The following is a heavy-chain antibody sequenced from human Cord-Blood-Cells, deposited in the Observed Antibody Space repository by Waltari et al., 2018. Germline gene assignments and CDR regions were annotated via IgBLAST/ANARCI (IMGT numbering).Heavy chain of an antibody. CDR3: ARGLGGTGTSIYYYYYYMDV. CDR1: GGTFSSYA. CDR2: IIPIFGTA. J-gene: IGHJ6*03. V-gene: IGHV1-69*01. D-gene: IGHD1-7*01. Sequence: QVQLVQSGAAVKKPGSSVKVSCKASGGTFSSYAISWVRQAPGQGLEWMGGIIPIFGTANYAQKFQGRVTITADESTSTAYMELSSLRSEDTAVYYCARGLGGTGTSIYYYYYYMDVWGKGTTVTVSS.